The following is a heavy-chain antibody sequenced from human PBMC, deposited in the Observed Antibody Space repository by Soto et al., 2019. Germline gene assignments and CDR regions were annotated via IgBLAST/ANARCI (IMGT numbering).Heavy chain of an antibody. V-gene: IGHV3-23*01. CDR3: AKELSPFTRDSSGYYGAFDI. CDR2: ISGSGGST. D-gene: IGHD3-22*01. J-gene: IGHJ3*02. CDR1: GFTFSSYA. Sequence: GGSLRLSCAASGFTFSSYAMSWVRQAPGKGLEWVSAISGSGGSTYYADSVKGRFTISRDNSKNTLYLQMNSLGAEDTAVYYCAKELSPFTRDSSGYYGAFDIWGQGTMVTVSS.